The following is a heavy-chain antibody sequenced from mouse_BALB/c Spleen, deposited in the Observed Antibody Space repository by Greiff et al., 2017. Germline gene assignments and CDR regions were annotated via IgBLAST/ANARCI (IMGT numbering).Heavy chain of an antibody. Sequence: VESGGGLVKPGGSLKLSCAASGFTFSSYAMSWVRQSPEKRLEWVAEISSGGSYTYYPDTVTGRFTISRDNAKNTLYLEMSSLRSEDTAMYYCARVITTVVAEGFAYWGQGTLVTVSA. CDR1: GFTFSSYA. CDR3: ARVITTVVAEGFAY. J-gene: IGHJ3*01. D-gene: IGHD1-1*01. V-gene: IGHV5-9-4*01. CDR2: ISSGGSYT.